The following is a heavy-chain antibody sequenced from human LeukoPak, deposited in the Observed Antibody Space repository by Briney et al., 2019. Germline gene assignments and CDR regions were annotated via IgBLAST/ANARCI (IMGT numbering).Heavy chain of an antibody. CDR3: ARAWVVPAAPNWFDP. Sequence: ASVTVSCKASGYTFTGYYMHWVRQAPGQGLEWMGWINPNSGGTNYAQKFQGRVTMTRDTSISTAYMELSRLRSDDTAVYYCARAWVVPAAPNWFDPWGQGTLVTVSS. CDR1: GYTFTGYY. D-gene: IGHD2-2*01. V-gene: IGHV1-2*02. J-gene: IGHJ5*02. CDR2: INPNSGGT.